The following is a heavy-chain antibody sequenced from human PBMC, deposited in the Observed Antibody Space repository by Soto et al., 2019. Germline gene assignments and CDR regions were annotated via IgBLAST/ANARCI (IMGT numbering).Heavy chain of an antibody. Sequence: QVQLVESGGGVVQPGRSLRLSCAASGFTFSSYGMHWVRQAPGKGLEWVAVISYDGSNKYYADSVKGRFTISRDNSKNTLYLQMNSLRAEDTAVYYCAKEAGLLLSPAEYFQHWGQGTLVTVSS. CDR2: ISYDGSNK. J-gene: IGHJ1*01. CDR1: GFTFSSYG. CDR3: AKEAGLLLSPAEYFQH. V-gene: IGHV3-30*18. D-gene: IGHD3-22*01.